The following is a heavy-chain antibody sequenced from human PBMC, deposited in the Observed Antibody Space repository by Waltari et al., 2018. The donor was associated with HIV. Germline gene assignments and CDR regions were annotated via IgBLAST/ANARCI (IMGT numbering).Heavy chain of an antibody. D-gene: IGHD2-21*02. J-gene: IGHJ3*01. V-gene: IGHV3-21*06. CDR1: GFTFTPYS. CDR2: ISDDSSFI. CDR3: GAFLCAEDCRDGFDV. Sequence: ESGGGRAKPGGTLKLSCSGSGFTFTPYSVSWIRQTPGRGLEWISSISDDSSFIYYADSVKGRFTVSRDNVRNSVFLQINDVRAEDTATYFCGAFLCAEDCRDGFDVWGQGTMVTVS.